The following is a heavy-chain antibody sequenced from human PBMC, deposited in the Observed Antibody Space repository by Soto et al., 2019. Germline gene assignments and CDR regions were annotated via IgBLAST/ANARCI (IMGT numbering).Heavy chain of an antibody. J-gene: IGHJ6*02. CDR2: LSSNGIGT. V-gene: IGHV3-64D*06. D-gene: IGHD6-13*01. CDR1: GXTLSSFC. CDR3: VKDMGQAAVGIRYPYGLDV. Sequence: PXGSLRLSCSGSGXTLSSFCMHWVRQAPGKGLEHVSTLSSNGIGTYYADSVNGRFTFSRDTSKNTLYLQMSSLRTEDTAVYYCVKDMGQAAVGIRYPYGLDVWGLGTTVTVSS.